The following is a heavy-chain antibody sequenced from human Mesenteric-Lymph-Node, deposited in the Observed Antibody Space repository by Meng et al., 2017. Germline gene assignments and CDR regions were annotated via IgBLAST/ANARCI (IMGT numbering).Heavy chain of an antibody. CDR2: INPNSGGT. CDR3: AREEGPSSSWYVDY. Sequence: QVQLVQSGAEVKKPGASVKVSCKASEYTFTGYYMHWVRQAPGQGLEWMGRINPNSGGTNYAQKFQGRVTMTRDTSISTAYMELSRLRSDDTAVYYCAREEGPSSSWYVDYWGQGTLVTVSS. D-gene: IGHD6-13*01. J-gene: IGHJ4*02. CDR1: EYTFTGYY. V-gene: IGHV1-2*06.